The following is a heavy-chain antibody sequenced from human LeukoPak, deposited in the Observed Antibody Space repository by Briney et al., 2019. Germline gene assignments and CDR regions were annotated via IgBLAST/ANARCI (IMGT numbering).Heavy chain of an antibody. Sequence: GGTLRLSCAASGFTFSSYGMSWVRQAPGRGREWVSVIIGSGGSTYYADSVKGRFTISRDNSKNTLYLQMNSLRAEDTAVYYCAKDDRQWVGLGYFDYWGQGTLVTVSS. CDR1: GFTFSSYG. CDR2: IIGSGGST. J-gene: IGHJ4*02. V-gene: IGHV3-23*01. CDR3: AKDDRQWVGLGYFDY. D-gene: IGHD6-19*01.